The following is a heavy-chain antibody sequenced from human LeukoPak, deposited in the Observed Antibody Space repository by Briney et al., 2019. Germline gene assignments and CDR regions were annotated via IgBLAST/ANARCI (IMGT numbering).Heavy chain of an antibody. Sequence: GASVKVSCKASGYTFTDYYMHWVRQAPGQGGEWMGWINPNDGDTNYAQKFQGRVTITRDTSISTAHMEVSRLRSDDTAVYYCARANFLYCSSSTCLFDYWGQGTLVTVSS. CDR2: INPNDGDT. CDR1: GYTFTDYY. D-gene: IGHD2-2*01. CDR3: ARANFLYCSSSTCLFDY. J-gene: IGHJ4*02. V-gene: IGHV1-2*02.